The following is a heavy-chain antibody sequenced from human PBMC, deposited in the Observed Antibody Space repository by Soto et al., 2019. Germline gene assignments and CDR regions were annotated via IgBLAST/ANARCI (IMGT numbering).Heavy chain of an antibody. CDR1: GFTFSRYS. V-gene: IGHV3-48*01. CDR2: ISSSSNSI. Sequence: GGSLRLSCAASGFTFSRYSMNWVRQAPGKGLEWVSYISSSSNSIYYADSVKGRFTISRDNAKNSLHLQMNSLRAEDTAVYYCARDVGLDAFDIWGQGTMVTVSS. CDR3: ARDVGLDAFDI. J-gene: IGHJ3*02. D-gene: IGHD1-26*01.